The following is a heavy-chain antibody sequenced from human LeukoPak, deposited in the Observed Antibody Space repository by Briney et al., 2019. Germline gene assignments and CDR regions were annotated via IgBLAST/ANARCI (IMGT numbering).Heavy chain of an antibody. CDR2: IYPGDSDT. CDR3: ARRIDGDYYVMDV. J-gene: IGHJ6*02. Sequence: GESLKISCKGSVYSFTSYWIGWVRQMSGKGLEWMGIIYPGDSDTRYSPSFQGQVTISADKSISTAYLQWSSLKASDSAMYYCARRIDGDYYVMDVWGQGTTVTVSS. V-gene: IGHV5-51*01. CDR1: VYSFTSYW. D-gene: IGHD2-15*01.